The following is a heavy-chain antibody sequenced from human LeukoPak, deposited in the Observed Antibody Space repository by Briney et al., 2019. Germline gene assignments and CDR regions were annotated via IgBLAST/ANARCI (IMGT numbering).Heavy chain of an antibody. V-gene: IGHV1-3*01. D-gene: IGHD2-15*01. CDR1: GYTFTSYA. CDR3: ARDVVAVAATLGWFDP. J-gene: IGHJ5*02. CDR2: INAGNGNT. Sequence: GASVKVSCKASGYTFTSYAMHWVRQAPGQRLEWMGWINAGNGNTKYSQKFQGRVTITRDTSASTAYMELSSLRSEDTAVYYCARDVVAVAATLGWFDPWGQGTLVTVSS.